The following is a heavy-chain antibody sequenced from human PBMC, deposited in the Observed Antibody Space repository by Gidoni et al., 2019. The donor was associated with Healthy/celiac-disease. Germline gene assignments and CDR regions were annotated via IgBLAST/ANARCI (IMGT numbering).Heavy chain of an antibody. CDR3: ARRITIGLIPYGMDV. V-gene: IGHV5-10-1*03. D-gene: IGHD3-10*01. Sequence: EVQLVQSGAEVKKPGESLRISCKGSGYSFTSYWISWVRQMPGKGLEWMGRIDPSDSYTNYSPSFQGHVTISADKSISTAYLQWSSLKASDTAMYYCARRITIGLIPYGMDVWGQGTTVTVSS. CDR2: IDPSDSYT. CDR1: GYSFTSYW. J-gene: IGHJ6*02.